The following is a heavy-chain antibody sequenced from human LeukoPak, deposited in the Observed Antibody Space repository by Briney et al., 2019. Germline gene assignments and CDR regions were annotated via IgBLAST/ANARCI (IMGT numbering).Heavy chain of an antibody. CDR1: GFTFSSYA. V-gene: IGHV3-23*01. D-gene: IGHD2-2*01. CDR3: AKSSSLSGGYFYYMDV. CDR2: FSGSNNYT. Sequence: GGSLRLPCAASGFTFSSYAMNWVRQVPGKGLEWVSAFSGSNNYTYYADSVKGRFTISRDNSKNTLYLQMNTLRAEDTAVYYCAKSSSLSGGYFYYMDVWGKGTTVTVSS. J-gene: IGHJ6*03.